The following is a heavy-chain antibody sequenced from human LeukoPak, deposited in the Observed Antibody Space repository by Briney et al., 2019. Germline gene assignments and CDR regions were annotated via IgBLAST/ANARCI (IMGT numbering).Heavy chain of an antibody. J-gene: IGHJ4*02. Sequence: ASVKVSCKASGGTFSSYAISWVRQAPGQGLEWMGRIIPIFGTANYAQKFQGRVTITTDESTSTAYMELSSLRSEDTAVYYCASLTGTRGRGDYWGQGPLVTVSS. CDR1: GGTFSSYA. V-gene: IGHV1-69*05. CDR2: IIPIFGTA. CDR3: ASLTGTRGRGDY. D-gene: IGHD1-7*01.